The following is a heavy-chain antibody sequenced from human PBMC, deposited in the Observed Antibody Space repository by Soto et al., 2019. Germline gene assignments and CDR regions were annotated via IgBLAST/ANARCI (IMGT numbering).Heavy chain of an antibody. Sequence: SVKVSCKASGGTFSSYAISWVRQAPGQGLEWMGGIIPIFGTANYAQKFQGRVTITADKSTSTAYMELSSLRSEDTAVYYCARGRRITRHFDYWGQGTLVTVSS. CDR3: ARGRRITRHFDY. CDR2: IIPIFGTA. CDR1: GGTFSSYA. J-gene: IGHJ4*02. V-gene: IGHV1-69*06. D-gene: IGHD3-10*01.